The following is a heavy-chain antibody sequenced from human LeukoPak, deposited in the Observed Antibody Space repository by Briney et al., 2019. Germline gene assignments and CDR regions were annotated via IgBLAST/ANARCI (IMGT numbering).Heavy chain of an antibody. V-gene: IGHV3-53*01. CDR1: GYTVSSNH. CDR3: ARGPTGYN. CDR2: IYSGGST. D-gene: IGHD1-1*01. Sequence: GGSLRLSCAASGYTVSSNHMSWVRQAPGKGLEWVSVIYSGGSTDYADSVKGRFTISRDNLKNTLYLQMNSLRAEDTAVYYCARGPTGYNWGQGTLVTFSS. J-gene: IGHJ4*02.